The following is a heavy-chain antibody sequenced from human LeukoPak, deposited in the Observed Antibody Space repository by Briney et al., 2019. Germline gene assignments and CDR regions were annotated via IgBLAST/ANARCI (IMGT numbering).Heavy chain of an antibody. J-gene: IGHJ4*02. Sequence: GESLKISCKGSGYNFTSYWIGWVRQMPGKGLEWMGIIYLGDSDTRYSPSFQGQVTISADKSISTAYLQWSSLKASDTAMYYCAREPDSSGYSFDYGGQEPLVTFSP. CDR3: AREPDSSGYSFDY. V-gene: IGHV5-51*01. D-gene: IGHD3-22*01. CDR2: IYLGDSDT. CDR1: GYNFTSYW.